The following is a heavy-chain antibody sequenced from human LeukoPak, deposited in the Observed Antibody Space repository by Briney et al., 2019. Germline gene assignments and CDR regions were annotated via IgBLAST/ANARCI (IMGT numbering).Heavy chain of an antibody. V-gene: IGHV4-39*07. CDR3: AREGMAGTANWFDP. J-gene: IGHJ5*02. Sequence: ASETLSLTCTVSGGSISSSSYYWGWIRQPPGKGLEWIGSIYYSGSTYYNPSLKSRVTISVDTSKNQFSLKLSSVTAADTAVYYCAREGMAGTANWFDPWGQGTLVTVSS. D-gene: IGHD6-19*01. CDR1: GGSISSSSYY. CDR2: IYYSGST.